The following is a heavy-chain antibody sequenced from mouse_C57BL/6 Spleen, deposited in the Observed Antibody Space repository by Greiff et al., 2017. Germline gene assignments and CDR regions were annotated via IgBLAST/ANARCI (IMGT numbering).Heavy chain of an antibody. Sequence: QVQLQQSGAELARPGASVKMSCKASGYTFTSYTMHWVKQRPGQGLEWIGYINPSSGYTKYNQKFKDKATLTADKSSSTAYMQLSSLTSEDSAVYYCAPIYDGYYGFDYWGQGTTLTVSS. D-gene: IGHD2-3*01. J-gene: IGHJ2*01. CDR2: INPSSGYT. CDR1: GYTFTSYT. CDR3: APIYDGYYGFDY. V-gene: IGHV1-4*01.